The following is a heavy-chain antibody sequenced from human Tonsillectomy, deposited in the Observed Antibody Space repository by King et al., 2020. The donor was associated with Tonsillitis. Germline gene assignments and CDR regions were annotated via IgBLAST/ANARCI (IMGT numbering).Heavy chain of an antibody. CDR2: ISWNSGRL. V-gene: IGHV3-9*01. J-gene: IGHJ4*02. D-gene: IGHD2/OR15-2a*01. CDR3: AKAISGDVNRGHFDY. Sequence: VQLVESGGGLVQPGRSLTLSCAASGFTFDDYAMHWVRQAPGKGLEWVSGISWNSGRLAYADSVKGRFTISRENAKNSLYLQMNSLRAEDTALYYCAKAISGDVNRGHFDYWGQGTLVSVSS. CDR1: GFTFDDYA.